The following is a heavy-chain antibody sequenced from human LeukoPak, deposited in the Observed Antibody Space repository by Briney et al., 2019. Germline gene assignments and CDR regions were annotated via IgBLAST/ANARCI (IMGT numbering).Heavy chain of an antibody. V-gene: IGHV3-23*01. Sequence: GGSRRLSCAASGFTFSTYVMSWVRQAPGKGLEWVSAISGSDDRTYYADSVKGRFTISRDNSKNTLYLQMNSLRAEDTAVYYCAKDRGYWGQGTLVTVSS. CDR3: AKDRGY. CDR2: ISGSDDRT. J-gene: IGHJ4*02. CDR1: GFTFSTYV.